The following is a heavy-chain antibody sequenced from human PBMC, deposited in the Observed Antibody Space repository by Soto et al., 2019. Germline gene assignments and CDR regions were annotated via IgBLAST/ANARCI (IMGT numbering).Heavy chain of an antibody. CDR1: GFNFSTYT. D-gene: IGHD4-17*01. Sequence: GGSLRVSCAASGFNFSTYTMSCVRQPPGKGLEWVSAVLQTGSSTFYAESLKGRFTISRDNSKNPLYLQMNNLRAEDTAVYYCAKDVAPDGYWDFDYWGQGTVVTVSS. CDR3: AKDVAPDGYWDFDY. J-gene: IGHJ4*02. CDR2: VLQTGSST. V-gene: IGHV3-23*01.